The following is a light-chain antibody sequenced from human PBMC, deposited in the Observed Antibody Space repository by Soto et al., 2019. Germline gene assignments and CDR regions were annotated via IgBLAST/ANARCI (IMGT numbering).Light chain of an antibody. CDR2: KVS. CDR1: SSDVGGSNY. Sequence: QSVLAQPASMSGSPGQSITISCTGTSSDVGGSNYVSWYQQYPGKVPKLLIYKVSNRPSGVSNRFSGSKSGNTASLTISGLQAEDEADYFCTSSTSDSLYVFGTGTRSPS. V-gene: IGLV2-14*01. J-gene: IGLJ1*01. CDR3: TSSTSDSLYV.